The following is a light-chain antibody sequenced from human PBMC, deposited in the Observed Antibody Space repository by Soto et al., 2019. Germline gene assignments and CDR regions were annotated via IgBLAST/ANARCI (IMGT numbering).Light chain of an antibody. J-gene: IGLJ1*01. CDR2: NVN. CDR1: NSDIGAYDY. Sequence: QSALTQPASVSGSPGQSITISCSGTNSDIGAYDYVSWYQQHPGKPPKLIIYNVNNRPSGVSFRFSGSKSANTASLTISGLQTEDEADYYCLSHTTRRIYVFGPGTQVTVL. V-gene: IGLV2-14*03. CDR3: LSHTTRRIYV.